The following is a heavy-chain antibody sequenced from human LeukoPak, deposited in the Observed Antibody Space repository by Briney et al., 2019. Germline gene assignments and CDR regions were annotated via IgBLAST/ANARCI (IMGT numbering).Heavy chain of an antibody. D-gene: IGHD2-2*01. CDR3: ARKLGYCSSTSCTRAAKTSYYYGMDV. Sequence: GGSLRLSCAASGFTFSSYWMNWARQAPGKGLEWVAVIWYDGSNKYYADSVKGRFTISRDNSKNTLYLQMNSLRAEDTAVYYCARKLGYCSSTSCTRAAKTSYYYGMDVWGQGTTVTVSS. J-gene: IGHJ6*02. CDR1: GFTFSSYW. CDR2: IWYDGSNK. V-gene: IGHV3-33*08.